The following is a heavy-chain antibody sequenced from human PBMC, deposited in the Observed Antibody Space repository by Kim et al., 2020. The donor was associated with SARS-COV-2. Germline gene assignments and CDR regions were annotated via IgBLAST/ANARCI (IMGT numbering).Heavy chain of an antibody. Sequence: ASVKVSCKASGYTFTSYDINWVRQATGQGLEWMGWMNPNSGNTGYAQKFQGRVTMTRNTSICTAYMELSSLRSEDTAVYYCARWCQNVIAAAGRSGGGNFDYWGQGTLVTVSS. CDR3: ARWCQNVIAAAGRSGGGNFDY. J-gene: IGHJ4*02. V-gene: IGHV1-8*01. CDR1: GYTFTSYD. CDR2: MNPNSGNT. D-gene: IGHD6-13*01.